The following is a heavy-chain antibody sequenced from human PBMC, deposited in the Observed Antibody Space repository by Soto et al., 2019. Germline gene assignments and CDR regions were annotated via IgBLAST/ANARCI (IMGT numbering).Heavy chain of an antibody. Sequence: EVQLVESGGGLVQPGWSLRLSCAASGFSVSSYSMNWVRQAPGKGLEWVSFISFRSGMIHYADSVKGRFTISRDNAQNALDLQMNSLRTEDTAVYYCARAPDGDNNWFDPWGQGTLVTVSS. J-gene: IGHJ5*02. V-gene: IGHV3-48*01. D-gene: IGHD4-17*01. CDR1: GFSVSSYS. CDR3: ARAPDGDNNWFDP. CDR2: ISFRSGMI.